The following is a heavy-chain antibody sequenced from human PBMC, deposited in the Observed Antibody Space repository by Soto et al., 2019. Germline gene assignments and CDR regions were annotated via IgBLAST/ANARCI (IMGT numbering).Heavy chain of an antibody. V-gene: IGHV3-30-3*01. CDR2: ISYDGSNK. CDR3: ARAFWNYWLAIDY. CDR1: GFTFSSYA. D-gene: IGHD1-7*01. Sequence: PGGSLRLSCAASGFTFSSYAMHWVRQAPGKGLEWVAVISYDGSNKYYADSVKGRFTISRDNSKNTLYLQMNSLRAEDTAVYYCARAFWNYWLAIDYWGQGTLVTAPQ. J-gene: IGHJ4*02.